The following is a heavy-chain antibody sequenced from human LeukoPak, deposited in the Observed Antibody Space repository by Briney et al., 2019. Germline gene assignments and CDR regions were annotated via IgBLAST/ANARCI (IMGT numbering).Heavy chain of an antibody. J-gene: IGHJ4*02. V-gene: IGHV1-18*01. CDR3: ARVHYDILTGYSYFDY. Sequence: ASVKVSCKASGYTFISYGISWVRQAPGQGLEWMGWISAYNDNTNYAQKLQGRVTMTTDTSTSTAYMELRSLRSDDTAVYYCARVHYDILTGYSYFDYWGQGTLVTVSS. CDR2: ISAYNDNT. D-gene: IGHD3-9*01. CDR1: GYTFISYG.